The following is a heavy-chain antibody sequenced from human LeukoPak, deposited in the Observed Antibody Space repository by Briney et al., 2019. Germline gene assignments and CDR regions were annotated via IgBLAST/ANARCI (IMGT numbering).Heavy chain of an antibody. CDR1: GFTFSSYD. J-gene: IGHJ4*02. CDR3: AKSCNSGNCYYNY. D-gene: IGHD2/OR15-2a*01. V-gene: IGHV3-13*01. CDR2: IGTAGDT. Sequence: PGGSLRLSCAASGFTFSSYDMHWVRQATGKGLEWVSAIGTAGDTYYPGSVKGRFTISRDNSENTLSLQMNSLRADDTAIYYCAKSCNSGNCYYNYWGQGTLVTVSS.